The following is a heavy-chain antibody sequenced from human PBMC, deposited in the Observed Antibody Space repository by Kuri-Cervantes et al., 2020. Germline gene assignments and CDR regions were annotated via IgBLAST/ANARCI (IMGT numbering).Heavy chain of an antibody. Sequence: ASVKVSCKASGYTFTSYGISWVRQAPGQGLEWMGWISAYNGNTNYAQKLQGRVTMTTDTSTSTAYMELRSLRSDDTAVYYCARDGYSSSCFSYDFDYWGQGTLVTVSS. CDR1: GYTFTSYG. J-gene: IGHJ4*02. D-gene: IGHD6-13*01. CDR3: ARDGYSSSCFSYDFDY. CDR2: ISAYNGNT. V-gene: IGHV1-18*01.